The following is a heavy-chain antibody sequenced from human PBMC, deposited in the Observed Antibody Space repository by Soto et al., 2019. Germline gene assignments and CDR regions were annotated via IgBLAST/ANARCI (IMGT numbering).Heavy chain of an antibody. J-gene: IGHJ4*02. CDR2: ISSSSTI. Sequence: EVQLVESGGGLVQPGGSLRLSCAASGFTFSSYSMNWVRQAPGKGLEWVSYISSSSTIYYADSVKGRFTISRDNAKNSLYLQMNSPRAEDTAVYYCARANYYGSPGDFDYWGQGTLVTVSS. CDR3: ARANYYGSPGDFDY. CDR1: GFTFSSYS. V-gene: IGHV3-48*01. D-gene: IGHD3-10*01.